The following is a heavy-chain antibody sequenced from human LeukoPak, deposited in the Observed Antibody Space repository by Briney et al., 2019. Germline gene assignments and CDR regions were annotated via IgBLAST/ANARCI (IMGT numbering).Heavy chain of an antibody. CDR1: GFTFSSYG. CDR3: AKDACSSTSCYYYYYYYMDV. CDR2: IRYDGSNK. V-gene: IGHV3-30*02. J-gene: IGHJ6*03. Sequence: GGSLRLSCAASGFTFSSYGMHWVRQAPGKGLEWVAFIRYDGSNKYYADSVKGRFTISRDNSKNTLYLQMNGLRAEDTAVYYCAKDACSSTSCYYYYYYYMDVWGKGTTVSVSS. D-gene: IGHD2-2*01.